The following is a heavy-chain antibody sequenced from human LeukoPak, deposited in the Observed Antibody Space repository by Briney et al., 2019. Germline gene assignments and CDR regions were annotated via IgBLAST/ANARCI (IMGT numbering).Heavy chain of an antibody. D-gene: IGHD3-16*01. CDR3: AREEGGYFDY. Sequence: GGSLRLSCAASGFTFSGYWMHWVRQVPGKGLVWVSRITGDGSSTTYADSVKGRFTISRDNAKNSLYLQMSSLRAEDTALYYCAREEGGYFDYWGQGTLVTVSS. CDR2: ITGDGSST. CDR1: GFTFSGYW. J-gene: IGHJ4*02. V-gene: IGHV3-74*01.